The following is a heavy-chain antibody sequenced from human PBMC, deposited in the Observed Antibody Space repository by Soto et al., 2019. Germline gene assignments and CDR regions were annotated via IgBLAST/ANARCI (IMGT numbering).Heavy chain of an antibody. J-gene: IGHJ6*02. D-gene: IGHD3-9*01. CDR3: ARDLRDSYYDILTGYYSERYYYYGMDV. V-gene: IGHV4-59*01. CDR2: IYYSGST. CDR1: GGSISSYY. Sequence: SETLSLTCTVSGGSISSYYWSWIRQPPGKGLEWIGYIYYSGSTNYNPSLKSRVTISVDTSKNQFSLKLSSVTAADTAVYYCARDLRDSYYDILTGYYSERYYYYGMDVWGQGTTVTVSS.